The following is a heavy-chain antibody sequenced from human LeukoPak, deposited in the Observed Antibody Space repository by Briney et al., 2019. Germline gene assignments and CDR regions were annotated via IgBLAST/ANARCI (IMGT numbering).Heavy chain of an antibody. CDR3: ARSHDYGDYPRTYYFDY. V-gene: IGHV4-31*03. CDR2: IYYSGST. CDR1: GGSISSGGYY. J-gene: IGHJ4*02. Sequence: SETLSLTCTVSGGSISSGGYYWSWIRQHPGKGLEWIGYIYYSGSTYYNPSLKSRVTISVDTSKNQFSLKLSSVTAADTAVYYCARSHDYGDYPRTYYFDYWGQGTLVTVSS. D-gene: IGHD4-17*01.